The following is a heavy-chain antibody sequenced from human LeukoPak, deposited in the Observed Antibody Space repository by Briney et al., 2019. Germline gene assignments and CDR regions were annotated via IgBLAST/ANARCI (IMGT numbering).Heavy chain of an antibody. CDR2: ISYPGNNE. Sequence: PGGTLRLFCAACGVTFSSCTMLCVRHAPGKGLEEVAVISYPGNNEYYADSVKGRFTISRDNSKNTLYLQMNSLRAEDTAVYYCARDRGGPRYCSGGSCYGYYYYGMDVWGQGTTVTVSS. CDR3: ARDRGGPRYCSGGSCYGYYYYGMDV. V-gene: IGHV3-30-3*01. D-gene: IGHD2-15*01. CDR1: GVTFSSCT. J-gene: IGHJ6*02.